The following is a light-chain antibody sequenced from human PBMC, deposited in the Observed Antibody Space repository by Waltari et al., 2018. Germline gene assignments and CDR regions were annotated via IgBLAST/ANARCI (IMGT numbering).Light chain of an antibody. CDR3: MQSLQPPWT. V-gene: IGKV2-28*01. J-gene: IGKJ1*01. CDR2: LGS. CDR1: HSLRNSNGYNY. Sequence: DCVMPKSTLSLPVTPVAPASISCRSSHSLRNSNGYNYLDWYLQKPGQSTQLLIYLGSNRASGVPDRCSGSGSGTYFTLNISRVEAEDVGVYYCMQSLQPPWTFGQGTKVEIK.